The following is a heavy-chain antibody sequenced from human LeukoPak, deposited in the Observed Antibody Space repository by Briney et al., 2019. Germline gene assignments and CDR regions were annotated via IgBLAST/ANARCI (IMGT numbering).Heavy chain of an antibody. D-gene: IGHD6-19*01. CDR3: ARDVIAVAGGNWFDP. J-gene: IGHJ5*02. Sequence: ASVKVSCKASGYTFTSYDINWVRQATGHGLEWMGWMNPNSGNTGYAQKFQGRVTMTRNTSISTAYMELSSLRSEDTAVYYCARDVIAVAGGNWFDPWGQGTLVTVSS. CDR2: MNPNSGNT. V-gene: IGHV1-8*01. CDR1: GYTFTSYD.